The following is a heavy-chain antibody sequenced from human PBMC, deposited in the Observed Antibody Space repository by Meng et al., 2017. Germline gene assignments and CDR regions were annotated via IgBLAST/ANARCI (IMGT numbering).Heavy chain of an antibody. CDR1: GFTFSSYS. CDR2: ISSSSSYI. D-gene: IGHD3-10*02. J-gene: IGHJ4*02. CDR3: ARGGFVRVAGTTDY. Sequence: GESLKISCAASGFTFSSYSMNWVRQAPGKGLEWVSSISSSSSYIYYADSVKSRFIISSDNAKNSLYLQMNSLRAEDTAVYYCARGGFVRVAGTTDYWGQGTLVTVSS. V-gene: IGHV3-21*01.